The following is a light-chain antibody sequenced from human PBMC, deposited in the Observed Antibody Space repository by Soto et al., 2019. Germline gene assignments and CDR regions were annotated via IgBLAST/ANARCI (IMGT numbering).Light chain of an antibody. CDR1: QSVSNNY. V-gene: IGKV3-20*01. CDR3: QHSWT. CDR2: AAS. Sequence: EIVLTQSPGTLSLSPGERAALSCRASQSVSNNYLAWYQQKPGQAPRLLIYAASSRATGIPDRFSGSGSGTYFTLTISRLEPEDFAVYYCQHSWTFGQGTKVEIK. J-gene: IGKJ1*01.